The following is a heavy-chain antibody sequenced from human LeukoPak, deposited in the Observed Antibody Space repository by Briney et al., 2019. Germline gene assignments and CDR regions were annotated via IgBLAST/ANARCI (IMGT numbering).Heavy chain of an antibody. D-gene: IGHD6-19*01. J-gene: IGHJ4*02. CDR3: AKNMGYSSGWYDY. V-gene: IGHV3-43*02. CDR1: GLTFDDYA. Sequence: GGSLRLSCAASGLTFDDYAMHWVRQAPGRGLVWVSFISGDGGSTFHVDSVKARFHISRDNSKNSLYLQMNSRRTEDAALYYCAKNMGYSSGWYDYWGQGTLVTVSS. CDR2: ISGDGGST.